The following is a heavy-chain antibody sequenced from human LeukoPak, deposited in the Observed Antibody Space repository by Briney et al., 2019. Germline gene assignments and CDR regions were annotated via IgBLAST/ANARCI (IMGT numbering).Heavy chain of an antibody. J-gene: IGHJ6*02. Sequence: GGSLRLSCTASGFTFGDYAMSWVRQAPGKGLEWVGFIRSKAYGGTTEYAASVKGRFTISRDDSKSIAYLQMNSLKTEDTAVYYCTRGPGDYDPPYYYYGMDVWGQGTTVTVSS. V-gene: IGHV3-49*04. D-gene: IGHD4-17*01. CDR1: GFTFGDYA. CDR2: IRSKAYGGTT. CDR3: TRGPGDYDPPYYYYGMDV.